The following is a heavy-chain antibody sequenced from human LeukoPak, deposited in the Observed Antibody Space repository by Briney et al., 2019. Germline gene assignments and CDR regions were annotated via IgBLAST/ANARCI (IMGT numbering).Heavy chain of an antibody. CDR3: SRGISRGYYDSSGYYWFDP. D-gene: IGHD3-22*01. CDR2: IYHSGST. V-gene: IGHV4-38-2*01. Sequence: PSETLSLTCAVSGYSISSGYYWGRIRQPPGKGLEWIGSIYHSGSTYYNPSLKSRVTISVDTSKNQFSLKLSSVTAADTAVYYCSRGISRGYYDSSGYYWFDPWGQGTLVTVSS. J-gene: IGHJ5*02. CDR1: GYSISSGYY.